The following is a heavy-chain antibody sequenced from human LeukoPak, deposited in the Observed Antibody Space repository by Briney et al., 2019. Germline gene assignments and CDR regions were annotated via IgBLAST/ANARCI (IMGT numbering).Heavy chain of an antibody. Sequence: SETLSLTCTASGGSLSSSSYYWGWIRQPPGKGLEWIGSIYYSGSTYYNPSLKSRVTISVDTSKNQFSLKLSSVTAADTAVYYCATSRGYFDYWGQGTLVTVSS. D-gene: IGHD3-10*01. V-gene: IGHV4-39*01. CDR3: ATSRGYFDY. CDR2: IYYSGST. CDR1: GGSLSSSSYY. J-gene: IGHJ4*02.